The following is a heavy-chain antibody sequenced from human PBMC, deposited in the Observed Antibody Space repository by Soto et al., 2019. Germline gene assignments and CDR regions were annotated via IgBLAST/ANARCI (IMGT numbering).Heavy chain of an antibody. CDR2: ISANTGDT. J-gene: IGHJ5*02. V-gene: IGHV1-18*04. Sequence: QVKLVQSGAEVKKPGASITVSCKASGYSFSTNGVSWVRQAPGQGLEWMGWISANTGDTLYAEKFEDRITLTADTPTTTAYMELRSLRPDDTATYFCATDKGDFTFGPWGQGTLITVSS. D-gene: IGHD3-3*01. CDR1: GYSFSTNG. CDR3: ATDKGDFTFGP.